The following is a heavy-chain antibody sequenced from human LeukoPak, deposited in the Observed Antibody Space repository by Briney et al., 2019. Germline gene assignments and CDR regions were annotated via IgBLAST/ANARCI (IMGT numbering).Heavy chain of an antibody. CDR2: ITGSGGNT. J-gene: IGHJ4*02. CDR3: ARDKNAVGGFSD. V-gene: IGHV3-21*01. Sequence: GGSLRLSCAASGFTFSNYGMNWVRQAPGKGLEWVSGITGSGGNTYYADSVKGRFTISRDNAKNSLYLQMNSLRAEDTAVYYCARDKNAVGGFSDWGQGTLVTVSS. CDR1: GFTFSNYG. D-gene: IGHD6-19*01.